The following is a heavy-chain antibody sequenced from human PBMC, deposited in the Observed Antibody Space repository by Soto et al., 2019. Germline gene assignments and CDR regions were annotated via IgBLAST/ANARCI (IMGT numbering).Heavy chain of an antibody. CDR2: IIPVFGLG. V-gene: IGHV1-69*13. Sequence: SVKVSCKASGGTPSNSAISWVRQAPGQGLEWMGVIIPVFGLGKYAQNFQGRDTITADESTNTAYMELSSLRPEDTAVYYCAGGRIVVVGSRAYYGMDVWGQGTTVTVSS. CDR1: GGTPSNSA. CDR3: AGGRIVVVGSRAYYGMDV. D-gene: IGHD3-22*01. J-gene: IGHJ6*02.